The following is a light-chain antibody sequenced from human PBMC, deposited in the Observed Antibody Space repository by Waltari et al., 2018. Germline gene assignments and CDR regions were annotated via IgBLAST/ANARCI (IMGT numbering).Light chain of an antibody. CDR1: QSISSY. CDR3: QQSYSPLFT. V-gene: IGKV1-39*01. Sequence: DIQMTQSPSSLSASVGDRVTLTCRASQSISSYLNWYQQKPGKAPKLLIYAASSLQSGVPSRFSGSGSGTDFTLTISSLQPEDFATYYCQQSYSPLFTFGPGTKVDIK. J-gene: IGKJ3*01. CDR2: AAS.